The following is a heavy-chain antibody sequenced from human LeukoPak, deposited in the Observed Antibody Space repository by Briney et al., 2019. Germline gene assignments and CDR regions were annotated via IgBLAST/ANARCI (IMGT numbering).Heavy chain of an antibody. CDR3: AREQIWFGATYLDY. D-gene: IGHD3-10*01. CDR2: ISGYNGNT. V-gene: IGHV1-18*01. J-gene: IGHJ4*02. CDR1: GYTFTTSG. Sequence: ASVKVSCKASGYTFTTSGISWVRQAPGQGLEWMGWISGYNGNTNYAQKLQGRVTMTTDTSTSTAYMELRSLRSDDTAIYYCAREQIWFGATYLDYWGQGTLLTVSS.